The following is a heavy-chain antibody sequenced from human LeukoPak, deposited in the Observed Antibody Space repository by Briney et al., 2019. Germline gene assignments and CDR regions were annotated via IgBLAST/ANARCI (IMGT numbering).Heavy chain of an antibody. J-gene: IGHJ3*02. Sequence: GGTLRLSCAASGFTFSSYAMSWVRQAPGKGLEWVSTIGGSGDNTYYADSVKGRFTISRDNSKNTLYLQMNSLRAEDTAVYYCARVPYATVADAFDIWGQGTLVTVSS. CDR1: GFTFSSYA. CDR2: IGGSGDNT. CDR3: ARVPYATVADAFDI. V-gene: IGHV3-23*01. D-gene: IGHD2-8*01.